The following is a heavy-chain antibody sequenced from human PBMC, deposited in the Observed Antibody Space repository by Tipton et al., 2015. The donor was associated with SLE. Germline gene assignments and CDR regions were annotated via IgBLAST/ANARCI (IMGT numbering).Heavy chain of an antibody. J-gene: IGHJ6*03. V-gene: IGHV3-7*01. Sequence: SLRLSCAASGFTFSGYWMSWVRQAPGKGLEWVANIKQDGSEKYYVDSVKGRFTISRDNAKNSLFLQMNSLRVEDTAVYYCARGGYCSGGTCGSPTDMDVWGKGTTVTVSS. CDR1: GFTFSGYW. CDR2: IKQDGSEK. D-gene: IGHD2-15*01. CDR3: ARGGYCSGGTCGSPTDMDV.